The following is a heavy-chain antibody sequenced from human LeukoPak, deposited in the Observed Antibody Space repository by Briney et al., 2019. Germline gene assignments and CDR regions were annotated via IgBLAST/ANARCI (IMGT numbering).Heavy chain of an antibody. CDR1: GGSISSYY. Sequence: SETLSLTCTVSGGSISSYYWSWIRQPAGKGLEWIGRIYTSGSTNYNPSLKSRVTMSVDTSKNQFSLKLSSVTAADTAVYYCARGYYGGNPKTDYYYYMDVWGKGTTVTISS. V-gene: IGHV4-4*07. J-gene: IGHJ6*03. CDR3: ARGYYGGNPKTDYYYYMDV. D-gene: IGHD4-23*01. CDR2: IYTSGST.